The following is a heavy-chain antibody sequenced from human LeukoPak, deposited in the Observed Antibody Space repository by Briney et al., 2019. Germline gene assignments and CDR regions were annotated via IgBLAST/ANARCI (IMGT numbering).Heavy chain of an antibody. Sequence: SQTLSLTCTVSGGSISSGGYYWSWIRHPPGKGLEWIGYIYHSGSTYYNPSLKSRVTISVDRSKNQFSLKLSSVTAADTAVYYCARDRIIVGATTTTVDAFDIWGQGTMVTVSS. CDR2: IYHSGST. CDR3: ARDRIIVGATTTTVDAFDI. CDR1: GGSISSGGYY. D-gene: IGHD1-26*01. V-gene: IGHV4-30-2*01. J-gene: IGHJ3*02.